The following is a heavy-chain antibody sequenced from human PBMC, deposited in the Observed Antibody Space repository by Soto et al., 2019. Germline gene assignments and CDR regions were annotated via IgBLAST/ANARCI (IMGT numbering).Heavy chain of an antibody. CDR1: GGSISSYY. CDR2: VYTGGST. D-gene: IGHD2-15*01. Sequence: SETLSLTCTVSGGSISSYYWSWIRQPAGKGLEWIGRVYTGGSTNYSPSLKSRVTMSVDTSKNQFSLRLTSVTAADTAVYYCARASVGPPGGGSWTMPFDIWGRGTLVTVSS. J-gene: IGHJ4*02. CDR3: ARASVGPPGGGSWTMPFDI. V-gene: IGHV4-4*07.